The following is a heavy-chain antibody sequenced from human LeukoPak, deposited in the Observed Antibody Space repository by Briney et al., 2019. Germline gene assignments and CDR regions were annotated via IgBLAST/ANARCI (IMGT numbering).Heavy chain of an antibody. V-gene: IGHV1-46*01. Sequence: ASVKVSCKASGYTFTSYYMHWVRQAPGQGLEWMGIINPSGGSKSYAQNFQGSVTMTKDKSTSKVHMELSSLRSEDTALYYCARSGDYRHATDYWGQGTLVTVSS. D-gene: IGHD4-17*01. CDR2: INPSGGSK. CDR3: ARSGDYRHATDY. J-gene: IGHJ4*02. CDR1: GYTFTSYY.